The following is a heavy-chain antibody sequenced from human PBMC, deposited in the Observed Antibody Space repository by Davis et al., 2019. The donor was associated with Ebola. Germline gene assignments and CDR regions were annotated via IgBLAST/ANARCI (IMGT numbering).Heavy chain of an antibody. D-gene: IGHD2-2*01. V-gene: IGHV4-39*01. CDR2: INYSGTT. J-gene: IGHJ4*02. CDR3: ARGRPIVVEPTAMGLSDLDY. CDR1: GGSITTTTYF. Sequence: MPSETLSLTCTVSGGSITTTTYFWGWIRLPPGKGLEWIGGINYSGTTHINPSLRSRVTISTDTSKNQFSLKLTSVTAADTAVYYCARGRPIVVEPTAMGLSDLDYWGQGTLVTVSS.